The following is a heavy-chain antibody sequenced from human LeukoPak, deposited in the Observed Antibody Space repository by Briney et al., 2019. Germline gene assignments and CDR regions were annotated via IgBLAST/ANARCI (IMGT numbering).Heavy chain of an antibody. Sequence: SETLSLTCTVSGGSLSSGGYYWSWLRQHPGKGLEWIGYIYYSGSTYYNPSLKSRVTISVDTSKNQFSLKLSSVTAADTAVYYCARVWGIAAANWFDPWGQGTLVTVSS. V-gene: IGHV4-31*03. D-gene: IGHD6-13*01. CDR2: IYYSGST. CDR3: ARVWGIAAANWFDP. J-gene: IGHJ5*02. CDR1: GGSLSSGGYY.